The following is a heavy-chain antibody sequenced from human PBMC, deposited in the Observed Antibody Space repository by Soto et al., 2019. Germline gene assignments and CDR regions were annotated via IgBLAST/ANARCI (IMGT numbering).Heavy chain of an antibody. CDR2: MNPNSGNT. CDR1: GYTFTSYD. Sequence: QVQLVQSGAEVKKPGASVKVSCKASGYTFTSYDINWVRQATGQGLEWMGWMNPNSGNTGYAQKFEVRVTMTRNTSISTAYMELSRLRSEDTAVYYCARVECGGDCYTLDYWGQGALVTVSS. CDR3: ARVECGGDCYTLDY. D-gene: IGHD2-21*02. V-gene: IGHV1-8*01. J-gene: IGHJ4*02.